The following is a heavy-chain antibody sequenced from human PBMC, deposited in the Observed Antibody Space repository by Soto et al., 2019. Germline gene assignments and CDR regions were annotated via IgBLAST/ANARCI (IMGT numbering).Heavy chain of an antibody. CDR1: GYSFNTYA. Sequence: ASVKVSCKASGYSFNTYATHWLRQAPGQRLEWMGCINAGNGDTKSSQKFQGRVTITRDTSASTAYMELTSLTSADTAVYYCARGLYPSTSGHSWFDPWGQGTLVTVSS. J-gene: IGHJ5*02. CDR2: INAGNGDT. CDR3: ARGLYPSTSGHSWFDP. V-gene: IGHV1-3*01. D-gene: IGHD3-3*01.